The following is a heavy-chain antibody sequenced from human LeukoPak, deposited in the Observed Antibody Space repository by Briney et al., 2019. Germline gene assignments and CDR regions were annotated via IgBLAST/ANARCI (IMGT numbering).Heavy chain of an antibody. Sequence: PGGSLRLSCAASGFTFSSYAMSWVRQAPGKGLEWVSVIYSGGSTYYADSVKGRFTISRDNSKNTLYLQMNSLRAEDTAVYYCARTPKHWGQGTLVTVSS. CDR1: GFTFSSYA. CDR2: IYSGGST. J-gene: IGHJ4*02. D-gene: IGHD2-15*01. V-gene: IGHV3-66*01. CDR3: ARTPKH.